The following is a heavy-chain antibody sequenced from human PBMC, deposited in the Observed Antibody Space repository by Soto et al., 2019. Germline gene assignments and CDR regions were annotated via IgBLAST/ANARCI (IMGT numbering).Heavy chain of an antibody. D-gene: IGHD3-3*01. J-gene: IGHJ4*02. CDR1: GFSFSSYA. Sequence: AVGSLRLSCAASGFSFSSYAMSWVRQAPGKGLEWVSTISGSDGKTFYADSVKGRFSISRDTSKNTLYLQMNSLRADDTAVYYCARWSYLDYWGQGTRVTVSS. V-gene: IGHV3-23*01. CDR2: ISGSDGKT. CDR3: ARWSYLDY.